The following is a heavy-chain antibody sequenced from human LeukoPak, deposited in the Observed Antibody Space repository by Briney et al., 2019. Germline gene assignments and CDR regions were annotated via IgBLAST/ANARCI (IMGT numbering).Heavy chain of an antibody. J-gene: IGHJ6*02. CDR1: GYTFTSYA. CDR2: INTNTGNP. Sequence: ASVKVSCKASGYTFTSYAMNWVRQAPGQGLEWMGWINTNTGNPTYAQGFTGRFVFSLDTSVSTAYLQISSLKAEDTAVYYCARGDGYNYYYYYYGMDVWGQGTLVTVSS. D-gene: IGHD5-24*01. V-gene: IGHV7-4-1*02. CDR3: ARGDGYNYYYYYYGMDV.